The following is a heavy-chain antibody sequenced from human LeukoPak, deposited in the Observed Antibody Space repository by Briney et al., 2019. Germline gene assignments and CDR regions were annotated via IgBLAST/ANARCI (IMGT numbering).Heavy chain of an antibody. J-gene: IGHJ2*01. CDR2: INPSGGST. V-gene: IGHV1-46*01. CDR3: ARGRGRGYSGYDGWYFDL. CDR1: GYTFTSYY. Sequence: ASVKVSCKASGYTFTSYYMHWVRQAPGQGLEWMGIINPSGGSTSYAQKFQGRVTMTGDTSTSTVYMELSSLRSEDTAVYYCARGRGRGYSGYDGWYFDLWGRGTLVTVSS. D-gene: IGHD5-12*01.